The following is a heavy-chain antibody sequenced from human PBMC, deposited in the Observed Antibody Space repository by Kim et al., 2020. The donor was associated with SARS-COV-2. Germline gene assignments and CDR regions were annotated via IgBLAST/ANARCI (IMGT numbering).Heavy chain of an antibody. CDR3: VRDTSPGGEEV. D-gene: IGHD3-16*01. V-gene: IGHV3-9*01. J-gene: IGHJ6*02. Sequence: GYADSMKGRFTISRDNAKNTLYLEMNSLRADDTALYFCVRDTSPGGEEVWGQGTTVTVS.